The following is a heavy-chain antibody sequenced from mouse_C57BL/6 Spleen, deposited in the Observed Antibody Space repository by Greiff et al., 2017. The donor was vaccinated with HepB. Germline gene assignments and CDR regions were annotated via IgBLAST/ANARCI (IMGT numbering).Heavy chain of an antibody. D-gene: IGHD2-4*01. Sequence: EVKLVESGPGLVKPSQSLSLTCSVTGYSITSGYYWNWIRQFPGNKLEWMGYISYDGSNNYNPYLKNRISINRDTSKKQFFLKLNSVTTEGTATYYCASYDYDAGFAYWGEGTLVTVSA. CDR3: ASYDYDAGFAY. CDR2: ISYDGSN. CDR1: GYSITSGYY. J-gene: IGHJ3*01. V-gene: IGHV3-6*01.